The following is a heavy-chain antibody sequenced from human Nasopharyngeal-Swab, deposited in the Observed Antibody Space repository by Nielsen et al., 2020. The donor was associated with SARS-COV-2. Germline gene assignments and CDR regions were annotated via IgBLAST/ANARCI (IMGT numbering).Heavy chain of an antibody. CDR3: ARDQAYYYDSSGYAYFDY. CDR2: ISSSGSTI. V-gene: IGHV3-48*03. Sequence: GESLKISCAASGFTFSSYEMNWVRQAPGKGLEWVSYISSSGSTIYYADSVKGRFTISRDNAKNSLYLQMSSLRAEDTAVYYCARDQAYYYDSSGYAYFDYWGQGTLVTVSS. D-gene: IGHD3-22*01. J-gene: IGHJ4*02. CDR1: GFTFSSYE.